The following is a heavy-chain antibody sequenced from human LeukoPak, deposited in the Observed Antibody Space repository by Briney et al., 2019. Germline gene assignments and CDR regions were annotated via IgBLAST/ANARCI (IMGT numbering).Heavy chain of an antibody. D-gene: IGHD6-13*01. CDR3: ARGHSSSWYRRSDAFEI. V-gene: IGHV4-59*12. J-gene: IGHJ3*02. CDR1: GGSISSYY. CDR2: IYYSGST. Sequence: SETLSLTCTVSGGSISSYYWSWIRQPPGKGLEWIGYIYYSGSTNYNPSLKSRVTISIDTSKNQFSLSLNSVTAADTAVYYCARGHSSSWYRRSDAFEIWGQGTMVTVSS.